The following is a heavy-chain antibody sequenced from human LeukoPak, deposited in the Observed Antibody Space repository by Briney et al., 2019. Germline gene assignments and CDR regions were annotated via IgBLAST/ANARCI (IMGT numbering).Heavy chain of an antibody. J-gene: IGHJ4*02. V-gene: IGHV3-48*02. CDR3: ARAGQTRYFDC. CDR2: ISSTSSSSTI. CDR1: GFTFSRFG. Sequence: GGSLRLSCAASGFTFSRFGMNWVRQAPGKGLEWVSYISSTSSSSTIYYADSVKGRFTISRDNAKNSLYLQMNSLRDEDTAVYYCARAGQTRYFDCWGQGTLVTVSS.